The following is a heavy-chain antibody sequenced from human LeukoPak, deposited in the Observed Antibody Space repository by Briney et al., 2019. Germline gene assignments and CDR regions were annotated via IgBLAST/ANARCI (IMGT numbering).Heavy chain of an antibody. V-gene: IGHV3-21*04. Sequence: GGSLRLSCAASGFTFSSYSMNWVRQAPGKGLEWVSSISSSSSYIYYADSVKGRFTISRDNSKNTLYLQMNSLRAEDTAVYYCAKRLGGFGVVGKYWGQGTLVTVSS. CDR3: AKRLGGFGVVGKY. CDR1: GFTFSSYS. J-gene: IGHJ4*02. CDR2: ISSSSSYI. D-gene: IGHD3-3*01.